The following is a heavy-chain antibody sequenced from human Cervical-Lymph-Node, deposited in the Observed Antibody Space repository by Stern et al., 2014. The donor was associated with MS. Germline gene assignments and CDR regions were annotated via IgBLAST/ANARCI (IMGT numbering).Heavy chain of an antibody. V-gene: IGHV4-31*03. CDR2: IYYTGST. CDR3: ARAPQNTEYFPL. CDR1: GDSISSGGYY. Sequence: VQLVESDPGLVKPSQTLSLSCSVSGDSISSGGYYWGWIRQHPGKGLEWIGHIYYTGSTSYNPSLKSRVAISADTSKNLFSLRLTSVTGADTAVYFCARAPQNTEYFPLWGQGTLVTVSS. J-gene: IGHJ1*01.